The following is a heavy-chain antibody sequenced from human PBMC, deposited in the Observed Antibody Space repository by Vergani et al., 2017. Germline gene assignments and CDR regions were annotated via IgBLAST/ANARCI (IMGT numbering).Heavy chain of an antibody. J-gene: IGHJ4*02. V-gene: IGHV1-18*01. D-gene: IGHD6-13*01. CDR1: GYTFTTYG. Sequence: QVQLVQSGAEVKKPGASVKVSCQASGYTFTTYGISWVRQAPGQGLEWMGWISAYNGNPNYAQKLQGRVTMTTDTSTTTAYMELRSLISDDTAVYYCARGDTNSWYYYFDYWGQGTLVTVSS. CDR2: ISAYNGNP. CDR3: ARGDTNSWYYYFDY.